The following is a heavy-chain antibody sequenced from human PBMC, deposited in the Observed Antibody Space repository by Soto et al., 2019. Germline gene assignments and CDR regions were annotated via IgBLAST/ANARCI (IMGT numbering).Heavy chain of an antibody. CDR2: ISPKSGGT. D-gene: IGHD3-3*01. CDR3: GKGRSGEVGVFY. Sequence: QVQLVQSGAEVKESGASVKVSCKASGYTFTGYYIHWVRQAPGQGLEWVGEISPKSGGTRYAQKFQGRVTMTKDTSITTVYMELSNLRPEDTAVYYCGKGRSGEVGVFYWGQGTLVTVHS. J-gene: IGHJ4*02. CDR1: GYTFTGYY. V-gene: IGHV1-2*02.